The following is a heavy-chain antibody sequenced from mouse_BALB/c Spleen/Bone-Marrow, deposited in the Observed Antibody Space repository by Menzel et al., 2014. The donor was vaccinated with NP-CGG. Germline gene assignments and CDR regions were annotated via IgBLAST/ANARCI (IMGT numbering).Heavy chain of an antibody. CDR1: GFTFSSYA. Sequence: EVKLMESGGGLAKPGGSLKLSCAASGFTFSSYATSWVRQTPEKRLEWVATISSGGSYTYYPDSVKGRFTISRDNAKNTLYLQMSSLRSEDTAMYYCARGGGYDWYFDVWGAGTTVTVSS. V-gene: IGHV5-9-1*01. J-gene: IGHJ1*01. D-gene: IGHD2-2*01. CDR2: ISSGGSYT. CDR3: ARGGGYDWYFDV.